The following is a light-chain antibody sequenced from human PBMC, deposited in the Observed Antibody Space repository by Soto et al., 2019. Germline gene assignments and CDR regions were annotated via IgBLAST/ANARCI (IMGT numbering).Light chain of an antibody. J-gene: IGKJ1*01. CDR3: QQYGRSKRWT. V-gene: IGKV3-20*01. CDR2: GAS. Sequence: EVVLTQFPGTLSLSPGARAPLSCRARQTITGTYLAWYQQKPGQAPRLLIHGASTRATGIPDRFSGGGTGTDFNLNISRVEPEDFAMYYCQQYGRSKRWTFGQGTKVDIK. CDR1: QTITGTY.